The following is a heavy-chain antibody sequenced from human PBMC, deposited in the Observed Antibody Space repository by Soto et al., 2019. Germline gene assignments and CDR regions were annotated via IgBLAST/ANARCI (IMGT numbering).Heavy chain of an antibody. CDR3: AREGYQLLVLSGLDY. V-gene: IGHV3-33*08. CDR1: GFTVSSNY. D-gene: IGHD2-2*01. CDR2: IWYDGSNK. J-gene: IGHJ4*02. Sequence: PGGSLRLSCAASGFTVSSNYMSWVRQAPGKGLEWVAVIWYDGSNKYYADSVKGRFTISRDNSKNTLYLQMNSLRAEDTAVYYCAREGYQLLVLSGLDYWGQGTLVTVSS.